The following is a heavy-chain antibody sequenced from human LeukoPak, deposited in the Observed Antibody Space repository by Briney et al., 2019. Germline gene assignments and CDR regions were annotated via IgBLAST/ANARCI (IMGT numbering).Heavy chain of an antibody. V-gene: IGHV1-69*13. CDR1: GGTFSSYA. CDR3: ATGKLPCGGDCYLYYYYGMDV. Sequence: SVKVSCKASGGTFSSYAISWVRQAPGQGLEWMGGIIPIFGTANYAQKFQGRVTITADESTSTAYMELSSLRSEDTAVYYCATGKLPCGGDCYLYYYYGMDVWGQGTTVTVSS. CDR2: IIPIFGTA. D-gene: IGHD2-21*02. J-gene: IGHJ6*02.